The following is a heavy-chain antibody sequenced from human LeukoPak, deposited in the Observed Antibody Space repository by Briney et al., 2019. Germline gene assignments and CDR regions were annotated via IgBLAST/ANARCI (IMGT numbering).Heavy chain of an antibody. Sequence: SVKVSCKASGFTSTGSTLQWVRQARGQHLEWIAWIVVGSGNTNYAQKFQERLILTRDMATRTVYMELSSLSSEDTAVYYCAAGRDLQIFAALDFWGQGTMVIVSS. V-gene: IGHV1-58*01. CDR3: AAGRDLQIFAALDF. J-gene: IGHJ3*01. D-gene: IGHD3-3*01. CDR2: IVVGSGNT. CDR1: GFTSTGST.